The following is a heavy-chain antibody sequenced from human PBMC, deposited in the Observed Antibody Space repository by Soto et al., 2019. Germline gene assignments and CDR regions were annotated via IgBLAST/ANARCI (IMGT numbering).Heavy chain of an antibody. CDR1: AGSISSYY. CDR2: IYYSGST. V-gene: IGHV4-59*01. J-gene: IGHJ5*02. CDR3: AREDLDIVGTRLGWFDP. Sequence: PSETLSLTCTVSAGSISSYYWSWIRQPPGKGLEGIGYIYYSGSTNYNPSLKSRVTISVNTSKNQFSLKLSSVTAADTAVYYCAREDLDIVGTRLGWFDPWGRGTLVTVSS. D-gene: IGHD5-12*01.